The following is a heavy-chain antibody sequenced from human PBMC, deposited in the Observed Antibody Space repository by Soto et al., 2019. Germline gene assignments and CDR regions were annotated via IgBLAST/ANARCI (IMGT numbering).Heavy chain of an antibody. J-gene: IGHJ2*01. V-gene: IGHV4-4*02. CDR2: VHISGNS. D-gene: IGHD2-15*01. CDR3: ARVRQGCSANNCYFDL. CDR1: GGSVRAPDW. Sequence: SETLSLTCTLSGGSVRAPDWWNWVRQSPDKGLEWIAEVHISGNSNYNPSLRSRVSVSIDSSKNQFYLNLNSVTAADTAIYYCARVRQGCSANNCYFDLWGRGTLVTVSS.